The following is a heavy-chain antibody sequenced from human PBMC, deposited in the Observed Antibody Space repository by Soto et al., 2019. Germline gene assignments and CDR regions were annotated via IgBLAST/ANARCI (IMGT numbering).Heavy chain of an antibody. V-gene: IGHV4-61*01. D-gene: IGHD1-26*01. CDR2: IYSSGNT. CDR3: AREHIRGVYYSFDY. Sequence: SETLSLTCTVSGDFISRGSYYWSWIRQPPGKGLEWIGYIYSSGNTNYNPSLKSRVTLSVDTSKNQFSLKLRSVTAADTAVYYCAREHIRGVYYSFDYWGLGTLVTVSS. CDR1: GDFISRGSYY. J-gene: IGHJ4*02.